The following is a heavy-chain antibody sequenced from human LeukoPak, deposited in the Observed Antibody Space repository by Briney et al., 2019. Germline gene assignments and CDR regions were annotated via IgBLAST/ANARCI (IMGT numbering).Heavy chain of an antibody. V-gene: IGHV4-61*02. Sequence: SETLSLTCSVSGGSITSGTYYWSWIRQPAGKGLEWIGRINTSGSTNYNPSLKSRVTISVDTSKNQFSLKLSSVTAADTAVYYCARGRWAYSSSWYFDYWGQGTLVTVSS. D-gene: IGHD6-13*01. CDR1: GGSITSGTYY. CDR2: INTSGST. CDR3: ARGRWAYSSSWYFDY. J-gene: IGHJ4*02.